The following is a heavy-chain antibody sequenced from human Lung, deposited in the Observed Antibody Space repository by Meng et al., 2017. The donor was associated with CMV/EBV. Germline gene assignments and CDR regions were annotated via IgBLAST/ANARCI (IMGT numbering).Heavy chain of an antibody. D-gene: IGHD3-3*01. CDR1: GFTFSSYS. J-gene: IGHJ6*02. V-gene: IGHV3-21*01. CDR3: ARQDYDFWCGMDV. Sequence: GESXKISCAASGFTFSSYSMNWVRQAPGKGLEWVSSISSSSSYIYYADSVKGRFTISRDNAKNSLYLQMNSLRAEDTAVYYCARQDYDFWCGMDVWGQGTRVTVSS. CDR2: ISSSSSYI.